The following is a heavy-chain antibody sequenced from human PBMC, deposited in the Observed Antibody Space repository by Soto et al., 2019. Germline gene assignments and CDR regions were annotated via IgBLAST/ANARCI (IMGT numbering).Heavy chain of an antibody. D-gene: IGHD6-13*01. Sequence: QVQLQESGPGLVKPSQTLSLTCTVSGGSISSGGYYWSWIRQHPGKGLEWIGYIYYSGSTYYNPSLKSRVTVSVDTSKNQFSLKLSSVTAADTAVYYCAREVVIGIAAAGYYYYGMDVWGQGTTVTVSS. CDR1: GGSISSGGYY. CDR3: AREVVIGIAAAGYYYYGMDV. J-gene: IGHJ6*02. V-gene: IGHV4-31*03. CDR2: IYYSGST.